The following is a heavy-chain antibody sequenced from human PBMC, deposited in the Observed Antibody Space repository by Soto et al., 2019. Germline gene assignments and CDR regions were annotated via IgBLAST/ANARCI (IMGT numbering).Heavy chain of an antibody. J-gene: IGHJ3*02. V-gene: IGHV3-23*01. Sequence: GGSLRRSCVASGFPFSSYAMIWVRQTPGKGLEWVSGISVSGGRTYYADSVKGRFTISRDNSNNTLSLQMHILRVEDTAVYFCAKGGYYSLFDIWGQGTMVTVSS. CDR2: ISVSGGRT. D-gene: IGHD3-16*01. CDR3: AKGGYYSLFDI. CDR1: GFPFSSYA.